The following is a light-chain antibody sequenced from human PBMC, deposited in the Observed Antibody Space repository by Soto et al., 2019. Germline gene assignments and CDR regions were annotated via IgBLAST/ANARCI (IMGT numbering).Light chain of an antibody. CDR3: QHYNSYSRA. CDR1: EFISDW. J-gene: IGKJ1*01. V-gene: IGKV1-5*01. CDR2: DAS. Sequence: DIQMTQSPSTLSGSVGDRVTMTCRASEFISDWLAWYQQKPGQAPKLLIYDASTLESGVPGRFSGSGVGTHFTLTISGLQPEDFATYHCQHYNSYSRAFGQGTKVDTK.